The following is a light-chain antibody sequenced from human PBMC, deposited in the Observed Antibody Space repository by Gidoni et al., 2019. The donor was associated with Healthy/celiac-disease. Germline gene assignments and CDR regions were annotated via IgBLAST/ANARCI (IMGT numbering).Light chain of an antibody. CDR2: LGS. CDR3: MQALQTPLT. J-gene: IGKJ4*01. Sequence: DIVMTQSPLSLPVTPGEPASISCRSSQSLLHFNGYTYLDWYLQKPGQSPQLLIYLGSNRASGVPDRFSGSGSGTDFTLKISRVEAEDVGVYYCMQALQTPLTFGGXTKVEIK. CDR1: QSLLHFNGYTY. V-gene: IGKV2-28*01.